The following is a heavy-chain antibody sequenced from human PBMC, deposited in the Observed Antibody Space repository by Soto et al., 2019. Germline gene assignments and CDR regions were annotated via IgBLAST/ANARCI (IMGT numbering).Heavy chain of an antibody. CDR2: IYYSGST. CDR1: GGSISSSSYY. Sequence: SETLSLTCTVSGGSISSSSYYWGWIRQPPGKGLEWIGSIYYSGSTYYNPSLKSRVTISVDTSKNQFSLKLSSVTAADTAVYYCARHIPYCSSTSCYVRLQGWFDPWGQGTLVTVSS. V-gene: IGHV4-39*01. CDR3: ARHIPYCSSTSCYVRLQGWFDP. J-gene: IGHJ5*02. D-gene: IGHD2-2*01.